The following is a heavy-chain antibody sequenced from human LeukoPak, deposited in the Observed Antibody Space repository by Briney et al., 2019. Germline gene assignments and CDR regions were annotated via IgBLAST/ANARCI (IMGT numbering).Heavy chain of an antibody. V-gene: IGHV3-33*01. D-gene: IGHD1-14*01. Sequence: PGRSLRLSCAGSGFTFGGYGMHWFPQTPGKGLEWVAVIAYDGSRAFYADSVKGRFTISRDNSKNTMSVQMDDLRAEDTAVYYCTRYNNDHFDYWGQGTLVTVSS. CDR2: IAYDGSRA. CDR3: TRYNNDHFDY. J-gene: IGHJ4*02. CDR1: GFTFGGYG.